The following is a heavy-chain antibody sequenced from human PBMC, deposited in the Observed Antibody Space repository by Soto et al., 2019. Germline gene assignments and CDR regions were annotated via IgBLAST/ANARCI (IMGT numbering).Heavy chain of an antibody. CDR2: IYHSGST. J-gene: IGHJ5*02. CDR3: ARVGPYCGGDCYSPPP. D-gene: IGHD2-21*02. CDR1: GYSIRNGYY. V-gene: IGHV4-38-2*02. Sequence: SETLSLTCTVSGYSIRNGYYWGWIRQPPGKGLEWIGTIYHSGSTYYNPSLKSRVTISVDASENHFSLKLSSVTAADTAVYYCARVGPYCGGDCYSPPPRGQGTLVTVSS.